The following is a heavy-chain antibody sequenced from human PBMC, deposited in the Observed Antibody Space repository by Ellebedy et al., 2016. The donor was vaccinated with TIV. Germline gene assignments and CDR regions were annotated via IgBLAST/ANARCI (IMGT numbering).Heavy chain of an antibody. CDR2: IIPILGIA. D-gene: IGHD5-12*01. V-gene: IGHV1-69*04. Sequence: SVKVSCXASGGTFSSYAISWVRQAPGQGLEWMGRIIPILGIANYAQKFQGRVTITADESTSTAYMELSSLRSEDTAVYYCASRYSGYDTTYYYYMDVWGKGTTVTVSS. CDR3: ASRYSGYDTTYYYYMDV. J-gene: IGHJ6*03. CDR1: GGTFSSYA.